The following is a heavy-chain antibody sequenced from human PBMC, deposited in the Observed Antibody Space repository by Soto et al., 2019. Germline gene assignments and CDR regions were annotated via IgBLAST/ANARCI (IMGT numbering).Heavy chain of an antibody. V-gene: IGHV4-30-2*01. Sequence: SETLSLTCAVSGGSISSGGYSWSWIRQPPGKGLEWIGYIYHSGSTYYNPSLKSRVTISVDKSKNQFSLKLSSVTAAVTAVYYCARVYSGSYSDYWGQGTLVTVSS. D-gene: IGHD1-26*01. J-gene: IGHJ4*02. CDR3: ARVYSGSYSDY. CDR1: GGSISSGGYS. CDR2: IYHSGST.